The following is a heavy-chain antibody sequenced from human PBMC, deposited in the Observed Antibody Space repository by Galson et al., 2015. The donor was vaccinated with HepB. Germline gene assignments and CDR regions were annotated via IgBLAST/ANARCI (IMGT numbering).Heavy chain of an antibody. Sequence: SLRLSCAASGFTFSTYAMNWVRQAPGKGLEWVSLISSSGITTYYADSVKGRFTISRDNSKNSLYLQMNSLRAEDTALYFCAKNSARSGLHADYTDDWGQGTVVAVSS. V-gene: IGHV3-23*01. CDR3: AKNSARSGLHADYTDD. J-gene: IGHJ4*02. CDR1: GFTFSTYA. D-gene: IGHD3-22*01. CDR2: ISSSGITT.